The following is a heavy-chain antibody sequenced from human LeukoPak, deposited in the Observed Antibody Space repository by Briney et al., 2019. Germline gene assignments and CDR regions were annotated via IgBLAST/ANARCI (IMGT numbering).Heavy chain of an antibody. CDR2: LYSGGST. CDR3: ASRDKGYYYGMDV. V-gene: IGHV3-66*01. Sequence: GSLRLSCAASGFTVSGNYMSWVRQAPGKGREWVSLLYSGGSTYYADSVKGRFSISRDNSKNTLHLQMNSLRAEDTAVYYCASRDKGYYYGMDVWGQGTTVTVSS. J-gene: IGHJ6*02. CDR1: GFTVSGNY. D-gene: IGHD5-24*01.